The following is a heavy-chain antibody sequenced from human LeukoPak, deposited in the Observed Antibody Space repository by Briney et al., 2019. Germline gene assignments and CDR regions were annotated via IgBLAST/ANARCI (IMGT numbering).Heavy chain of an antibody. D-gene: IGHD1-1*01. V-gene: IGHV1-46*01. CDR2: INPSGGST. Sequence: ASVKVSCKASGYTFTSYGISWVRQAPGQGLEWMGIINPSGGSTSYAQKFQGRVTMTRDTSTSTVYMELSSLRSEDTAVYYCARGQKLEVFDYWGQGTLVTVPS. J-gene: IGHJ4*02. CDR3: ARGQKLEVFDY. CDR1: GYTFTSYG.